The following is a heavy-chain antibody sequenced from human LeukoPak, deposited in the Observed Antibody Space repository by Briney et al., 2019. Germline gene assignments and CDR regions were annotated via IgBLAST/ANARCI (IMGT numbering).Heavy chain of an antibody. CDR3: ARAGYCSGGSCSFFNDG. CDR2: IYASGST. V-gene: IGHV4-4*07. CDR1: GGSISSYY. J-gene: IGHJ4*02. Sequence: SETLSLTCTVSGGSISSYYWSWIRQPAGKGLEWIGRIYASGSTNYNPSLKSRVTMSVDTSKNQFSLKLSSVTAADTAVYYCARAGYCSGGSCSFFNDGWGQGTLVTVSP. D-gene: IGHD2-15*01.